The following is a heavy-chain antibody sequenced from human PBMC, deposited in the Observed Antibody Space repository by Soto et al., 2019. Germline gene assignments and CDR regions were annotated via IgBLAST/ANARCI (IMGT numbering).Heavy chain of an antibody. CDR1: GYSFTSFY. Sequence: QVQLVQSGAEVKEPGASVKISCKPSGYSFTSFYMHWVRQAPGQGLEWMGTINPNGGSTTYAQKFQCRVTMTRDTSTSTLYMDLSGLRSEDTAVYYCARAIPHFDYWGQGTLVTVSS. D-gene: IGHD2-21*01. V-gene: IGHV1-46*01. CDR2: INPNGGST. J-gene: IGHJ4*02. CDR3: ARAIPHFDY.